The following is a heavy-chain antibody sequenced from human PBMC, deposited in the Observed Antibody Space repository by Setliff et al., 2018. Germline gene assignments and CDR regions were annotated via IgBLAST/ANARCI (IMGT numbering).Heavy chain of an antibody. Sequence: KSSETLSLTCAVSGYSISSGYYWGWIRQPPGKGLEWIGTAHQSGTTFYNPSLKGRVTMSVDTSKSQFSLKLNSVTATDTAVYYCARQPTGTYQWAFDSWGQGTLVTVSS. CDR3: ARQPTGTYQWAFDS. CDR2: AHQSGTT. V-gene: IGHV4-38-2*01. CDR1: GYSISSGYY. J-gene: IGHJ4*02. D-gene: IGHD1-26*01.